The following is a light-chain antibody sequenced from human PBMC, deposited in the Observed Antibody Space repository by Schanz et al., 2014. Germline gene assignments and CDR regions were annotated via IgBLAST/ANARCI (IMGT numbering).Light chain of an antibody. J-gene: IGKJ4*01. CDR1: QSVSTY. V-gene: IGKV3D-20*02. CDR3: QQRSTWFS. Sequence: EIVMTQSPVTLSVSPGERATLSCRASQSVSTYLAWYQQKPGQAPRLLIYGASIRATGVPDRFSGSGSGTDFTLTISRLEPEDFAVYYCQQRSTWFSFGGGTRVEIK. CDR2: GAS.